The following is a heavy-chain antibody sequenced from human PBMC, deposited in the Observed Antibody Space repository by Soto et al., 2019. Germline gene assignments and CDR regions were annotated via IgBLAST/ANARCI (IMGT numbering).Heavy chain of an antibody. J-gene: IGHJ6*03. D-gene: IGHD1-26*01. V-gene: IGHV3-66*01. CDR3: ATDHHGKYYYYMDV. CDR1: GFTVSSNY. CDR2: VYSGGST. Sequence: EVQLVESGGGLVQPGGSLRLSCAASGFTVSSNYMSWVRQAPGKGLEWVSVVYSGGSTYYADSVKGRFTISRDNSKNTLFLQMNCRRAEDTAVSYCATDHHGKYYYYMDVWGNGTTVTVSS.